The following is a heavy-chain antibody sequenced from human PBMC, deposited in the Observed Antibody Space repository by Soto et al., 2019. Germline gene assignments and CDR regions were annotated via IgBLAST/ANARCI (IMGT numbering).Heavy chain of an antibody. CDR2: MNPNSGNT. Sequence: GASVKVSCKASGYTFTSDDINWVLQATGQGLDRMGWMNPNSGNTGYAQKFQGRVTMTRNTSISTAYMELSSLRSEDTAVYYCARALAYCSSTSCYTGFDYWGQGTLVTVSS. CDR1: GYTFTSDD. V-gene: IGHV1-8*01. D-gene: IGHD2-2*02. CDR3: ARALAYCSSTSCYTGFDY. J-gene: IGHJ4*02.